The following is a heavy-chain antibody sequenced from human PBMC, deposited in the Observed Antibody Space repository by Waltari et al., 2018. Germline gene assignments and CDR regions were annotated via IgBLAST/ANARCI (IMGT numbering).Heavy chain of an antibody. CDR3: ARVVREVITAASYFEL. D-gene: IGHD2-15*01. CDR1: GDSISRSDYY. J-gene: IGHJ4*02. V-gene: IGHV4-39*07. Sequence: QLQLQESGPGLVKPSETLSLTCTVSGDSISRSDYYWGWVRQPPGKWLEWIGNLYYRGSTFHNPSLRSRVTMSVDTSKNQFSLKLTSVTAADTAVYFCARVVREVITAASYFELWGQGSLVTVSS. CDR2: LYYRGST.